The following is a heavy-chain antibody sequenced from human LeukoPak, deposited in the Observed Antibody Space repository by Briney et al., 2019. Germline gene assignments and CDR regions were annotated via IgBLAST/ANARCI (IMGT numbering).Heavy chain of an antibody. V-gene: IGHV3-21*01. CDR2: INDVGSHI. CDR1: GFTFSNSA. CDR3: ARGRATGGDFDY. J-gene: IGHJ4*02. Sequence: GGSLRLSCAASGFTFSNSAMNWVRQAPGKGLEWVSSINDVGSHIYYADPVRGRFTISRDNAKTSVYLQMNNLRAEDTAVYYCARGRATGGDFDYWGQGTLVTVSS. D-gene: IGHD2-15*01.